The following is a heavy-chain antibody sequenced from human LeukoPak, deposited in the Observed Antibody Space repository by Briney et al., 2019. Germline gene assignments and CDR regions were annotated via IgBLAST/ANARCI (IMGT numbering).Heavy chain of an antibody. CDR1: GFAFSSYA. CDR3: AKSTHGDYWYFDL. Sequence: GRSLRLSCAASGFAFSSYAMSWVRQAPGKGLEWVSAISGSDSGGLIFYPDSVKGRFTVSRDNSKNTLSLQMNSLRAEDTAVYYCAKSTHGDYWYFDLWGRGTPVTVSS. J-gene: IGHJ2*01. CDR2: ISGSDSGGLI. D-gene: IGHD4-17*01. V-gene: IGHV3-23*01.